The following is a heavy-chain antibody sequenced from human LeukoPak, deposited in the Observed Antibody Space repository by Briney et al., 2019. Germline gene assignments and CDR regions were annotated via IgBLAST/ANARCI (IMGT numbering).Heavy chain of an antibody. Sequence: ASVKVSCKASGYTFTSYGISWVRQAPGQGLEWMGWISAYNGNTNYAQKLQGRVTMTTDTSTSTAYMELRSLRSDDTAVYYCARDVPYCTNGVCYIDRYYYYGMDVWGQGTTVTVSS. D-gene: IGHD2-8*01. J-gene: IGHJ6*02. V-gene: IGHV1-18*01. CDR3: ARDVPYCTNGVCYIDRYYYYGMDV. CDR1: GYTFTSYG. CDR2: ISAYNGNT.